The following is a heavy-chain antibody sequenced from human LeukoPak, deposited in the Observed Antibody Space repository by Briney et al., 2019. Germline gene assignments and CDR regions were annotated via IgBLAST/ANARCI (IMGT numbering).Heavy chain of an antibody. V-gene: IGHV1-18*01. Sequence: GASVKVSCKASGYTFSTYGISWVRQAPGQGLEWMGWISAYNGDTNYAQKLQGRVTMTTDTSTRTTYMELRSLRSDDTAVYYCARDDYDSSGTLDYWGQGTLVTVSS. J-gene: IGHJ4*02. CDR3: ARDDYDSSGTLDY. D-gene: IGHD3-22*01. CDR2: ISAYNGDT. CDR1: GYTFSTYG.